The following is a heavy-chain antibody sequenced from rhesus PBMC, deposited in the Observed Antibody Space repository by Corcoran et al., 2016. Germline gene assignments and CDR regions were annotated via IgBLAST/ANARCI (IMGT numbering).Heavy chain of an antibody. D-gene: IGHD2-39*02. CDR3: AGQGYTDHLGGLDS. Sequence: QVQLQESGPGLVKPSETLSLTCTVSGGSISGYYNWNWIRQSPGKGREWIGAVYGNVGKTTYTPARKSRVTVSKATSKNQFSLGLTSVTAADTAVYYCAGQGYTDHLGGLDSWGQGVVVTVSS. J-gene: IGHJ6*01. CDR2: VYGNVGKT. V-gene: IGHV4-143*01. CDR1: GGSISGYYN.